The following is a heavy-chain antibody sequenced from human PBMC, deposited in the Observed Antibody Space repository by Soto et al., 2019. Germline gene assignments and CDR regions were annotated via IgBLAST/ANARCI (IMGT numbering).Heavy chain of an antibody. CDR2: ITRNSGNK. CDR1: GFSFGSYA. CDR3: AKDKQGGTYFSGLDY. D-gene: IGHD1-26*01. Sequence: EVQMVESGGGLVQPGGSLRLSCAASGFSFGSYAVHWVRQLPGKCLAWVSGITRNSGNKAYADSVKGRFIVSRDDAKNSLYLQMNSLRPEDTALYYCAKDKQGGTYFSGLDYWGQGTLVTVSS. J-gene: IGHJ4*02. V-gene: IGHV3-9*01.